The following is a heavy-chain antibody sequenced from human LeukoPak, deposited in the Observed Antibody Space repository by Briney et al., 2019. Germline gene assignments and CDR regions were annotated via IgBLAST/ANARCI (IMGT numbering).Heavy chain of an antibody. V-gene: IGHV1-8*02. D-gene: IGHD2-21*02. J-gene: IGHJ5*02. CDR1: GYTFTSYG. CDR2: MNPNSGNT. CDR3: ATGFCGGDCYSRWFDP. Sequence: ASVKVSCKASGYTFTSYGISWVRQAPGQGLEWMGWMNPNSGNTGYAQKFQGRVTMTRNTSISTAYMELSSLRSEDTAVYYCATGFCGGDCYSRWFDPWGQGTLVTVSS.